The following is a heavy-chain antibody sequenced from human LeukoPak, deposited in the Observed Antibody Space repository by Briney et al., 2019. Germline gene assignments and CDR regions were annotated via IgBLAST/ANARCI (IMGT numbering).Heavy chain of an antibody. CDR3: TRDRSRAEDD. Sequence: GGSLRLSCAASGFTFSGHWMSWVRQAPGQGLEWVANINQGGSDKYYVDSVKGRFTISRDNANNLLYLQMNSLRGEGTAVYYCTRDRSRAEDDWGQGTLVTVSS. J-gene: IGHJ4*02. D-gene: IGHD1-14*01. CDR1: GFTFSGHW. CDR2: INQGGSDK. V-gene: IGHV3-7*01.